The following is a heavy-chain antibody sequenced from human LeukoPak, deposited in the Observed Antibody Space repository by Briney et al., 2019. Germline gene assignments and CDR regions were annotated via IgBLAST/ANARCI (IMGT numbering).Heavy chain of an antibody. Sequence: GGSLRLSCAASGFTFDDYATHWVRQAPGKGLEWVSGISWNSGSIGYADSVKGRFTISRDNAKNSLYLQMNSLRAEDTAVYYCAREGLLGYCSSTSCHRTVYFDYWGQGTLVTVPS. D-gene: IGHD2-2*01. CDR2: ISWNSGSI. CDR1: GFTFDDYA. V-gene: IGHV3-9*01. J-gene: IGHJ4*02. CDR3: AREGLLGYCSSTSCHRTVYFDY.